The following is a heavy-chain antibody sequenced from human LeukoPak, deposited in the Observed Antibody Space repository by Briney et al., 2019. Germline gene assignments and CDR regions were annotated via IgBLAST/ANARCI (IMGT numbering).Heavy chain of an antibody. CDR2: ISYSGST. V-gene: IGHV4-59*08. J-gene: IGHJ4*02. CDR3: ARHRYSSGWSDYDY. Sequence: SETLSLTCTVSNGSISSYYWSWIRQPPGKGLEWIGYISYSGSTNYNPSLKSRVTISVDTSKNQFSLKLSSVTAADTAVYYCARHRYSSGWSDYDYWGQGTPVTVSS. CDR1: NGSISSYY. D-gene: IGHD6-19*01.